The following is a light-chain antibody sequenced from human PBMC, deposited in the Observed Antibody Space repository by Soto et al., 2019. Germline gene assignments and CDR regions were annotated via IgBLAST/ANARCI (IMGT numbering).Light chain of an antibody. J-gene: IGLJ1*01. CDR2: DVN. CDR3: SSFTTGVNYV. Sequence: SVLPQPASLSGSPGQSITISCTGTSSDVGAYNFVSWYQQHPGKAPKLIIYDVNNRPSEVSNRFSGSKSGNTASLTISGLQAEDEGDYYCSSFTTGVNYVFGIGTKVTVL. CDR1: SSDVGAYNF. V-gene: IGLV2-14*03.